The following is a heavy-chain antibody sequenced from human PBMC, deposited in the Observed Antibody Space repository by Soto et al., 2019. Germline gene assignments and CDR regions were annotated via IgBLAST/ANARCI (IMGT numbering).Heavy chain of an antibody. J-gene: IGHJ5*02. D-gene: IGHD3-10*01. V-gene: IGHV4-30-4*01. CDR1: GGSISSGDYY. Sequence: SETLSLTCSVSGGSISSGDYYWNWIRQPPGKGLEWIGHIYYSGSTYYNSSLKSRVTISLDTSKNQFSLKLSSVTAADTAVYYCARDPGELFLWFDPWGQGTLVTVSS. CDR2: IYYSGST. CDR3: ARDPGELFLWFDP.